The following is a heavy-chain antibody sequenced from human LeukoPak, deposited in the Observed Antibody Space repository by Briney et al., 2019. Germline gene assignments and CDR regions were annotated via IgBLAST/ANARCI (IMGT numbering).Heavy chain of an antibody. V-gene: IGHV1-46*01. D-gene: IGHD6-19*01. J-gene: IGHJ4*02. CDR1: LYTLTSYY. CDR3: GRGTVLGESSGWPLDY. Sequence: RASVTVSFKASLYTLTSYYMHSVRPAPGQGREGMGIINPSGCSTRYAQKVRGRVTMARDTSTSTVYMGLSSRRSEDTAVYFCGRGTVLGESSGWPLDYWGQGTLVTVSS. CDR2: INPSGCST.